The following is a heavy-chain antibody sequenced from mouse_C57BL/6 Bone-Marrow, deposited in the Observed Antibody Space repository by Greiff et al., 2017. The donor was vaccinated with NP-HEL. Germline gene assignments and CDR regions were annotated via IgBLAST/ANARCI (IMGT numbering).Heavy chain of an antibody. Sequence: QVQLQQSGAELMKPGASVKLSCTATGYTFTGSWIGWVKQRPGHGLEWIGEILPGSGSTNYNEKFKGKGTLTADTSSNPAYMQLSSLTTEDSAIYYCARLGFITTVDRYFDVWGTGTTVTVSS. CDR3: ARLGFITTVDRYFDV. J-gene: IGHJ1*03. V-gene: IGHV1-9*01. CDR2: ILPGSGST. CDR1: GYTFTGSW. D-gene: IGHD1-1*01.